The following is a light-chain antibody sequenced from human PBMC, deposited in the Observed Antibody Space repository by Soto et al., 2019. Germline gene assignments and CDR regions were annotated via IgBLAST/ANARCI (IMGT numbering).Light chain of an antibody. CDR3: EAWDGSLNVVL. CDR2: SNN. Sequence: QSVLTQPPSASGTPGQRVTISCSGSNSNIGTNTVNWYQHLPGSAPKLLIYSNNQRPSGVPDRFSGSKSGTSASLVISGLQPDDEADYYCEAWDGSLNVVLFGGGTKLTVL. J-gene: IGLJ2*01. CDR1: NSNIGTNT. V-gene: IGLV1-44*01.